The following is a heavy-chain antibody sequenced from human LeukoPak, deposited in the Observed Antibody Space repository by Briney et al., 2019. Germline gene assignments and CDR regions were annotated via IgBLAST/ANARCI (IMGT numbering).Heavy chain of an antibody. D-gene: IGHD3-22*01. Sequence: GGSLILSCAASGFTFSSYSMNWVRQAPGKGLEWVSYISSSSSTIYYADSVKGRFTISRDNAKNSLYLQMNSLRAEDTAVYYCARDRGDSSGYSPEYFDYWGQGTLVTVSS. CDR2: ISSSSSTI. V-gene: IGHV3-48*01. CDR1: GFTFSSYS. CDR3: ARDRGDSSGYSPEYFDY. J-gene: IGHJ4*02.